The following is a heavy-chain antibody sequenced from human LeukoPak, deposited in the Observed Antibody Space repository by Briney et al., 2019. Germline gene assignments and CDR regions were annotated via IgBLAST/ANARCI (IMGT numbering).Heavy chain of an antibody. CDR3: ARDRRVRGVTNYGMDV. Sequence: SETLSLTCTVSGGSISSYYWSWIRQPPGKGLEWIGYIYYSGSTNYNPSLKSRVAISVDTSKNQFSLKLSSVTAADTAAYYCARDRRVRGVTNYGMDVWGQGTTVTVSS. J-gene: IGHJ6*02. CDR1: GGSISSYY. V-gene: IGHV4-59*01. D-gene: IGHD3-10*01. CDR2: IYYSGST.